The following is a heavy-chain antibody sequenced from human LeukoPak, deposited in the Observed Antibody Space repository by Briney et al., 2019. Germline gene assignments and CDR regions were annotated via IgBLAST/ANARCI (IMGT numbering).Heavy chain of an antibody. CDR3: AKDVSSGSEDY. V-gene: IGHV3-30*18. D-gene: IGHD3-22*01. Sequence: GRSLRLSCAASGFTFSSYGTHWVRQAPGKGLEWVAVISYDGSNKYYADSVKGRFTISRDNSKNTLYLQMNSLRAEDTAVCYCAKDVSSGSEDYWGQGTLVTVSS. CDR2: ISYDGSNK. CDR1: GFTFSSYG. J-gene: IGHJ4*02.